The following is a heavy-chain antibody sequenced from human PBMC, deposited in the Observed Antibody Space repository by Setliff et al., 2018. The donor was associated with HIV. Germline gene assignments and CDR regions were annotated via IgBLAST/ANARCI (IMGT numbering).Heavy chain of an antibody. CDR2: ISRDGATK. D-gene: IGHD6-19*01. Sequence: GSLRLSCATSGFTFIHHEFNWVRQAPGKGLEWVSYISRDGATKYYADSVKGRFTISRDNAKNSLYLQMNSLRVEDTAVYYCARDGAVAGKADCWGQGTRVTVSS. V-gene: IGHV3-48*03. J-gene: IGHJ4*02. CDR1: GFTFIHHE. CDR3: ARDGAVAGKADC.